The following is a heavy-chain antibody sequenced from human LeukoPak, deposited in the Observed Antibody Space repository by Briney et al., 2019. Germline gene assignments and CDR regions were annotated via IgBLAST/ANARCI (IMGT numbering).Heavy chain of an antibody. V-gene: IGHV4-30-2*01. J-gene: IGHJ5*02. CDR2: IYHSGST. CDR3: ATLIYGDYGENWFDP. Sequence: SQTLSLTCAVSGGSISSGGYSWSWIRQPPGKGLEWIGYIYHSGSTYYNPSLKSRVTISVDTSKNQFSLKLSSVTAADTAVYYCATLIYGDYGENWFDPWGQGTLVTVSS. D-gene: IGHD4-17*01. CDR1: GGSISSGGYS.